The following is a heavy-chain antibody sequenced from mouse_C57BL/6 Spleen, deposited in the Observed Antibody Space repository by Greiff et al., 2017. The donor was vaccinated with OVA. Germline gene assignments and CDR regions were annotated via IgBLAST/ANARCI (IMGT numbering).Heavy chain of an antibody. CDR1: GFTFSNYW. CDR2: IRLKSDNYAT. CDR3: TGDGSSYVEYFDV. J-gene: IGHJ1*03. Sequence: EVQGVESGGGLVQPGGSMKLSCVASGFTFSNYWMNWVRQSPEKGLEWVAQIRLKSDNYATHYAESVKGRFTISRDDSKSSVYLQMNNLRAEDTGIYYCTGDGSSYVEYFDVWGTGTTVTVSS. V-gene: IGHV6-3*01. D-gene: IGHD1-1*01.